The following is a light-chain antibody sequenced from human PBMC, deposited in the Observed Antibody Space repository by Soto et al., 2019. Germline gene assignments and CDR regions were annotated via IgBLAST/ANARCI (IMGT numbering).Light chain of an antibody. CDR3: QSYDSSLSGYV. CDR2: GNS. J-gene: IGLJ1*01. V-gene: IGLV1-40*01. Sequence: QSVLTQPPSVSAAPGQRVTSSCTGSSSNIGAGYDVHWYQQLPGTAPKLLIYGNSNRPSGVPDRFSGSKSGTSASLAITGLQAEDEADYYCQSYDSSLSGYVFGTGTNLTVL. CDR1: SSNIGAGYD.